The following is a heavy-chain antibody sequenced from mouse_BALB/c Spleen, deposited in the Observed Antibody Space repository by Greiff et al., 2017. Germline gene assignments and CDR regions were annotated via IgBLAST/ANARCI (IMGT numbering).Heavy chain of an antibody. CDR3: ARDYYGSSGDYAMDY. J-gene: IGHJ4*01. D-gene: IGHD1-1*01. V-gene: IGHV5-9-4*01. CDR1: GFTFSSYA. CDR2: ISSGGSYT. Sequence: DVMLVESGGGLVKPGGSLKLSCAASGFTFSSYAMSWVRQSPEKRLEWVAEISSGGSYTYYPDTVTGRFTISRDNAKNTLYLEMSSLRSEDTAMYYCARDYYGSSGDYAMDYWGQGTSVTVSS.